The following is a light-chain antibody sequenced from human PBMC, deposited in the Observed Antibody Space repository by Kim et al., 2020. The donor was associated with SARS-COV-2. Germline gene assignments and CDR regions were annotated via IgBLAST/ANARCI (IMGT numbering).Light chain of an antibody. J-gene: IGLJ2*01. CDR1: RGHSSYA. Sequence: PVQPTCTLGRGHSSYAIAWQQQQPEKGPRYLMKVNSDGSPSEGDGIPDRFSGSSSGAERFLTISSLQSEDEADYYCQTWGTGIVVFGGGTQLTVL. CDR3: QTWGTGIVV. V-gene: IGLV4-69*01. CDR2: VNSDGSP.